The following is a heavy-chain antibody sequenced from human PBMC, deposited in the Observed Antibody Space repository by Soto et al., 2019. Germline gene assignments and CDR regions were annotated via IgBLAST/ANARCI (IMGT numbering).Heavy chain of an antibody. V-gene: IGHV3-30-3*01. D-gene: IGHD6-13*01. J-gene: IGHJ4*02. Sequence: QVQLVESGGGVVQLGRSLRLSCAASGFTFSSYAMHWVRQATGKGLEWVAVISYDGSNKYYADSVKGRFTISRDNSKNTLYLQMNSLRAEDTAVYYCARDRIYSSSWYDYWGQGTLVTVSS. CDR2: ISYDGSNK. CDR3: ARDRIYSSSWYDY. CDR1: GFTFSSYA.